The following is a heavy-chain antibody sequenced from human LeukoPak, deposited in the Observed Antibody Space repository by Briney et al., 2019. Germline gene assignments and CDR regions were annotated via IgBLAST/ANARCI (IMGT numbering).Heavy chain of an antibody. CDR1: GYTFTGYY. Sequence: ASVKVSCKASGYTFTGYYMHWVRQAPGQGLEWMGWINPNSGVTNYAQKFRGRVTMTRDTSISTAYMELSKLTSDDTAVYYCAREQSHISTAGWDYWGQGNLVTVSS. D-gene: IGHD6-13*01. J-gene: IGHJ4*02. CDR3: AREQSHISTAGWDY. CDR2: INPNSGVT. V-gene: IGHV1-2*02.